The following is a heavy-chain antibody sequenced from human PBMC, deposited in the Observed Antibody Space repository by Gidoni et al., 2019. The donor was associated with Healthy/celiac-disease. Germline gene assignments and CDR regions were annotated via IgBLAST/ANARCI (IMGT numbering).Heavy chain of an antibody. Sequence: QVQLVQSGAEVKKPGASVKVSCTASGYTFTGYYMHWVRQAPGQGLEWMGWINPNSGGTNYAQKFQGRVTMTRDTSISTAYMELSRLRSDDTAVYYCARVRIQLWSPYYYYGMDVWGQGTTVTVSS. CDR1: GYTFTGYY. J-gene: IGHJ6*02. CDR2: INPNSGGT. D-gene: IGHD5-18*01. V-gene: IGHV1-2*02. CDR3: ARVRIQLWSPYYYYGMDV.